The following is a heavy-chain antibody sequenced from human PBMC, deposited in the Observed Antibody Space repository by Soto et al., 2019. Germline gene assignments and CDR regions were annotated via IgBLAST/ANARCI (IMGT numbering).Heavy chain of an antibody. Sequence: GESLKSSCKGSGYSFTSYWNSRVRQMPGKGLEWMGRIDPSDSYTNYSPSFQGHVTISADKSISTAYLQWSSLKASDTAMYYCARHGDIVVVPAAILGSDYYYYGMDVWGQGTTVTVSS. J-gene: IGHJ6*02. CDR1: GYSFTSYW. CDR3: ARHGDIVVVPAAILGSDYYYYGMDV. CDR2: IDPSDSYT. V-gene: IGHV5-10-1*01. D-gene: IGHD2-2*02.